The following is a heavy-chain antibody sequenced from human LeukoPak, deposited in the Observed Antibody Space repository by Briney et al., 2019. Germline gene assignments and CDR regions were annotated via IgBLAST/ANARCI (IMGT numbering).Heavy chain of an antibody. CDR2: IYSTGST. V-gene: IGHV4-4*07. Sequence: PSETLSLTCTVSGDSISTYFWNWIRQPAGKGLEWIGRIYSTGSTNYSPSLKSQVTMTVDTSKNQFSLKLNSVTATDTAVYYCARDVGSITFDYWGQGILVTVS. D-gene: IGHD1-14*01. J-gene: IGHJ4*02. CDR1: GDSISTYF. CDR3: ARDVGSITFDY.